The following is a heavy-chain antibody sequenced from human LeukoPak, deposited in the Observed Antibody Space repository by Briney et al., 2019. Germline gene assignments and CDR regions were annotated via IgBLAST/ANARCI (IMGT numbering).Heavy chain of an antibody. Sequence: SQTLSLTCTVSGGSISSGSYYWSWIRQPAGKGLEWIGRIYTSGYTNYNPSLKSRVTISVDTSKNQFSLKLNFVTAADTAVYYCARGLPIEVVVAATLNDIWGQGTMVTVSS. D-gene: IGHD2-15*01. V-gene: IGHV4-61*02. J-gene: IGHJ3*02. CDR2: IYTSGYT. CDR3: ARGLPIEVVVAATLNDI. CDR1: GGSISSGSYY.